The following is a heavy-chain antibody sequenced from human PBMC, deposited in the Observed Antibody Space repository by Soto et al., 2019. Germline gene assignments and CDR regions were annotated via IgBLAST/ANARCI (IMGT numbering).Heavy chain of an antibody. Sequence: PGGSLRLSCAASGFTLSTYWMTWVRQAPGKGLEWVANINQDGSEKYYVGSVKGRFTISRDNAKNSLYLQMNSLRAEDTAVYYCARAVAAGSSYWGQGTLVTVSS. CDR3: ARAVAAGSSY. CDR1: GFTLSTYW. J-gene: IGHJ4*02. V-gene: IGHV3-7*01. D-gene: IGHD6-13*01. CDR2: INQDGSEK.